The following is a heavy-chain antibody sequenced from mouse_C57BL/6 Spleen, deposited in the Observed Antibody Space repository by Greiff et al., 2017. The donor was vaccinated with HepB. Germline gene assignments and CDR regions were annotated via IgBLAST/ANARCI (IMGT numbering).Heavy chain of an antibody. J-gene: IGHJ4*01. V-gene: IGHV1-19*01. CDR1: GYTFTDYY. CDR3: ARGDYGSSYYAMDY. D-gene: IGHD1-1*01. Sequence: VQLQQSGPVLVKPGASVKMSCKASGYTFTDYYMNWVKQSHGKSLEWIGVINPYNGGTSYNQKFKGKATLTVDKSSSTAYMELNSLTSEDSAVYYCARGDYGSSYYAMDYWGQGTSVTVSS. CDR2: INPYNGGT.